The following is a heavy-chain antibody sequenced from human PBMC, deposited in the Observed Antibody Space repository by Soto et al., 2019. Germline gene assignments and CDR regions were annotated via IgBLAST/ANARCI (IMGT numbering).Heavy chain of an antibody. CDR2: ISLYSDGT. D-gene: IGHD2-2*01. CDR1: GYTFSNYV. CDR3: ARVVPGAEAWFGP. V-gene: IGHV1-18*01. J-gene: IGHJ5*02. Sequence: ASVKVSCKPYGYTFSNYVITWVRQAPGQPLEWLGWISLYSDGTNYAQKFQGRVSMTTDTSTTTAYMELRSLRSDDTAVYYCARVVPGAEAWFGPWGQGTLVTASS.